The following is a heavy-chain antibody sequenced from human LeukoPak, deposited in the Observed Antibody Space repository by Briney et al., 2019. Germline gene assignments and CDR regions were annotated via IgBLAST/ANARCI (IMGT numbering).Heavy chain of an antibody. V-gene: IGHV4-4*07. CDR3: ARGGTYYYDSSGSEFAFDI. CDR1: GGSISSYY. Sequence: SETLSLTCTVSGGSISSYYWSWIRQPAGKGLEWIGRIYTSGSTNYNPSLKSRVTMSVDTSKNQFSLKLSSVTAADTAVYYCARGGTYYYDSSGSEFAFDIWGQGTMVTVSS. D-gene: IGHD3-22*01. J-gene: IGHJ3*02. CDR2: IYTSGST.